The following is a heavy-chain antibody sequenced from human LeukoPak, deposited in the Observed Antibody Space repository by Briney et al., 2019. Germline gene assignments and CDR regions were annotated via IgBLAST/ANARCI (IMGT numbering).Heavy chain of an antibody. D-gene: IGHD1-26*01. CDR1: GGSFSGYY. J-gene: IGHJ6*03. V-gene: IGHV4-34*01. CDR2: INHSGST. Sequence: SETLSLTCAVYGGSFSGYYWSWIRQPPGKGLEWIGEINHSGSTNYNSSLESRVTISVDTSKNQFSLKLSSVTAADTAVYYCARAIVGAQSSYYYYYMDVWGKGTTVTVSS. CDR3: ARAIVGAQSSYYYYYMDV.